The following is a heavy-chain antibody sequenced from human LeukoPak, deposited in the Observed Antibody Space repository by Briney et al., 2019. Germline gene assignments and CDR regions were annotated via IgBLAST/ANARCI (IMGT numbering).Heavy chain of an antibody. J-gene: IGHJ5*02. V-gene: IGHV3-7*03. CDR1: GFTFSSYW. CDR3: TRDDSSGYAGP. Sequence: PGGSLRLSCAASGFTFSSYWMSWVRQAPGKGLEWVANIKSDGSEKSYVDSVKGRFTISRDNAKNSMYLQMNSLRVEDTAVYYCTRDDSSGYAGPWGQGTLVTVSS. D-gene: IGHD3-22*01. CDR2: IKSDGSEK.